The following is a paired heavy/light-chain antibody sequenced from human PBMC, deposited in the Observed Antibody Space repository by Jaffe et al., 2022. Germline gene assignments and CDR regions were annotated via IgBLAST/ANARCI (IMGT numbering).Heavy chain of an antibody. D-gene: IGHD6-19*01. CDR3: TTDLGIAVSGVIDAFDI. CDR2: IKSTTDGGTT. J-gene: IGHJ3*02. V-gene: IGHV3-15*01. CDR1: GFTFSNAW. Sequence: EVQLVESGGGLVKPGGSLRLSCAASGFTFSNAWMSWVRQAPGKGLEWVGRIKSTTDGGTTDYAAPVKGRFTISRDDSKNTLYLHMNSLKTEDTAVYYCTTDLGIAVSGVIDAFDIWGQGTMVTVSS.
Light chain of an antibody. CDR2: GNS. J-gene: IGLJ2*01. V-gene: IGLV1-40*01. CDR3: QSYDSSLSGSYVV. CDR1: SSNIGAGYD. Sequence: QSVLTQPPSVSGAPGQRVTISCTGSSSNIGAGYDVHWYQQLPGTAPKLLIYGNSNRPSGVPDRFSGSKSGTSASLAITGLQAEDEADYYCQSYDSSLSGSYVVFGGGTKLTVL.